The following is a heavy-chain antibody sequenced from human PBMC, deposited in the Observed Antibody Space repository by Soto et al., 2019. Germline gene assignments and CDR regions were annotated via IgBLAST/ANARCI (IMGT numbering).Heavy chain of an antibody. V-gene: IGHV3-21*01. CDR2: ISSNSAYI. Sequence: GGSLRLSVAASGFTFRSFTINWVRQAPGKGLEWVSTISSNSAYIYYTDALRGRFTISRDNAKNSLHLQMNSLRAEDTAVYYCTRDASRDSSARGWFDPWGPGTLVTAPQ. CDR1: GFTFRSFT. J-gene: IGHJ5*02. D-gene: IGHD6-13*01. CDR3: TRDASRDSSARGWFDP.